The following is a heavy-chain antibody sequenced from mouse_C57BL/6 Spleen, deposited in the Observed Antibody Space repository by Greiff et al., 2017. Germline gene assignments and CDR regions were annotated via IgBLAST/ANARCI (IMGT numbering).Heavy chain of an antibody. J-gene: IGHJ2*01. V-gene: IGHV5-4*01. D-gene: IGHD2-3*01. CDR1: GFTFSSYA. CDR3: ARYYGPGDY. CDR2: ISDGGSYT. Sequence: EVQLVESGGGLVKPGGSLKLSCAASGFTFSSYAMSWVRQTPEKRLEWVATISDGGSYTYYPDNVKGRFTISRDNAKNNLYLQMSHLKSEDTAMYYCARYYGPGDYWGQGTTLTVSS.